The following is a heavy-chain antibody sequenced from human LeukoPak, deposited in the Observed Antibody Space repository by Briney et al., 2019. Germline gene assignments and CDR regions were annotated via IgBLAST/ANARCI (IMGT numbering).Heavy chain of an antibody. V-gene: IGHV1-46*01. Sequence: ASVKVSFKASGYTFTIYYMHWVRQAPGQGLEWMGIINPSGGSTSYAQKFQGRVTMTRDTSTSTVYMELSSLRSEDTAVYYCARDVPYYDSSGYYQPTHFDYWGQGTLVTVSS. D-gene: IGHD3-22*01. CDR3: ARDVPYYDSSGYYQPTHFDY. J-gene: IGHJ4*02. CDR2: INPSGGST. CDR1: GYTFTIYY.